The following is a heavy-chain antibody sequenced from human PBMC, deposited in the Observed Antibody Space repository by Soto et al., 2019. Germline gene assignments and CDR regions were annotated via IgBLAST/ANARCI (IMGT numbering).Heavy chain of an antibody. CDR3: TFPFCRGGSCYFHY. CDR1: RGSITSSSHY. J-gene: IGHJ4*02. D-gene: IGHD2-15*01. V-gene: IGHV4-39*02. Sequence: QLQLRESGPGLARPSETLSLTCTVSRGSITSSSHYWGWIRQPPGKGLEWIGTIFSTGGTFYNPSLKNRVTMSVDASKNHFSLRLSSVTAADSAVYYCTFPFCRGGSCYFHYWGQGTLVAVSS. CDR2: IFSTGGT.